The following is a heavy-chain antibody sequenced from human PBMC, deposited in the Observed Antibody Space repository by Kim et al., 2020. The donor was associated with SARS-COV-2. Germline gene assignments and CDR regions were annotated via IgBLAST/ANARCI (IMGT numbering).Heavy chain of an antibody. Sequence: GRFTISRDNSKNTLYLQMNSLRTEDTAVYYCAREGYCSSTSCYDGAYFDYWGQGTLVTVSS. CDR3: AREGYCSSTSCYDGAYFDY. D-gene: IGHD2-2*01. J-gene: IGHJ4*02. V-gene: IGHV3-30*01.